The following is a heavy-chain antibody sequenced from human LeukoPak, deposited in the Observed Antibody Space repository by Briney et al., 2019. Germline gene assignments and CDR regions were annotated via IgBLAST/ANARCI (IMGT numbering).Heavy chain of an antibody. V-gene: IGHV4-61*02. CDR1: GGSISSGGYY. D-gene: IGHD3-22*01. J-gene: IGHJ3*02. Sequence: SETLSLTCTVSGGSISSGGYYWSWIRQPAGKGLEWIGRIYTSGSTNYNPSLKSRVTISVDTSKNQFSLKLSSVTAADTAVYYCARETTYYYDSSGYYFDAFDIWGQGTMVTVSS. CDR3: ARETTYYYDSSGYYFDAFDI. CDR2: IYTSGST.